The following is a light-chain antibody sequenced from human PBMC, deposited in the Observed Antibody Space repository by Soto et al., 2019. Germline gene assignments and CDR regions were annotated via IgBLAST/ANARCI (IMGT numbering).Light chain of an antibody. Sequence: IVLTQSPGTLSLSPGERATLSCWASQSVSSNYLAWYQQKPGQAPRLLIYGASSRATGISDRFSGSGSGTDFTLTISRLEPEDFAVYYCQHYGSSPRGTFGQGTKVEVK. J-gene: IGKJ1*01. CDR2: GAS. CDR3: QHYGSSPRGT. V-gene: IGKV3-20*01. CDR1: QSVSSNY.